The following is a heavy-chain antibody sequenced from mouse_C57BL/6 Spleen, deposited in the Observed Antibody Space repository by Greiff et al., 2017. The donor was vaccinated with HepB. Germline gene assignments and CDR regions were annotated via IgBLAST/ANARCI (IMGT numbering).Heavy chain of an antibody. D-gene: IGHD2-3*01. CDR1: GYAFSSYW. V-gene: IGHV1-80*01. CDR3: SRSDDGGWFAY. CDR2: IYPGDGDT. J-gene: IGHJ3*01. Sequence: VQLQQSGAELVKPGASVKISCKASGYAFSSYWMNWVKQRPGKGLEWIGQIYPGDGDTNYNGKFKGKATLTADKSSSTAYMQLSSLTSEDSAVYFCSRSDDGGWFAYWGQGTLVTVSA.